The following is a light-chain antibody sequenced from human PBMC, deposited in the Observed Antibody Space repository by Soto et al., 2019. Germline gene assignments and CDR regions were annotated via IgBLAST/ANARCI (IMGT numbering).Light chain of an antibody. CDR3: QQRYNWPPFT. CDR1: QTIVTY. V-gene: IGKV3-11*01. CDR2: DAS. Sequence: EIVLTQSPATLSLSPGERATLSCRASQTIVTYLAWYQHKPGQTPRLLIYDASNRATGVPARFSGSGSGTDSTLTISNLEPEDFAIYYCQQRYNWPPFTFGPGTKVDIK. J-gene: IGKJ3*01.